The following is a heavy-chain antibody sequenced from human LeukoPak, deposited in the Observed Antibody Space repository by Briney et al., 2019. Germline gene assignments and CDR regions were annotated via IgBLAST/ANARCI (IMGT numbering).Heavy chain of an antibody. V-gene: IGHV3-66*01. CDR3: ARTAAEYDSSGFDY. J-gene: IGHJ4*02. D-gene: IGHD3-22*01. CDR1: GFTVSSNY. CDR2: IYSDGST. Sequence: PGGSLRLSCAASGFTVSSNYMSWVRQAPGKGLEWVSVIYSDGSTYYADSVKGRLTISRDNPKDTLYLQMTSRRAEDTAVYYCARTAAEYDSSGFDYWGQGTLVTVSS.